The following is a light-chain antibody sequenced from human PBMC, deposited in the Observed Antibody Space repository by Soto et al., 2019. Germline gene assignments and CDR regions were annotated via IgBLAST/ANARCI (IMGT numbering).Light chain of an antibody. J-gene: IGKJ1*01. CDR3: MQSLHFPLT. V-gene: IGKV2D-29*01. CDR1: QSLLQTNGRTY. CDR2: EAS. Sequence: DVVMTQTPLSLSVTPGQPASISCKSSQSLLQTNGRTYLYWYLQTPGQPPQLLIYEASNRFSGVPDRFSGSGSGTDFTLKISRVEADDVGIYYCMQSLHFPLTFGQGTKVDIK.